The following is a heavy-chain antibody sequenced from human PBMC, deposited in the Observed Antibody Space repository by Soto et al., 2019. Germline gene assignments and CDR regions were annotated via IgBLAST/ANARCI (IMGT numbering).Heavy chain of an antibody. CDR1: GGSISSYY. CDR3: ARGRDWFDP. CDR2: IYYSGTT. V-gene: IGHV4-59*01. Sequence: SETLSLTCTVSGGSISSYYWTWIRQPPGKGLEWIGNIYYSGTTDYNPSLKSRVTIFVDTSKSQFSLKLSSVAAADTAVYYCARGRDWFDPWGQGTLVTVSS. J-gene: IGHJ5*02.